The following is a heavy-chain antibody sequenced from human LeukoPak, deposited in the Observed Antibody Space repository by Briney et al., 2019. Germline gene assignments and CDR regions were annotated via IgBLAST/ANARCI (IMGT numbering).Heavy chain of an antibody. CDR2: IYYSGTT. Sequence: PSETLSLTCTVSGGSIRSYYWSWIRQSPGKGLEWIGYIYYSGTTMYNPPLKSRVTISVDTSKNQFSLKLNSVTAADTAVYYCARDWNCSSMSCSDPSMDVWGKGTTVTVSS. V-gene: IGHV4-59*01. J-gene: IGHJ6*01. D-gene: IGHD2-2*01. CDR3: ARDWNCSSMSCSDPSMDV. CDR1: GGSIRSYY.